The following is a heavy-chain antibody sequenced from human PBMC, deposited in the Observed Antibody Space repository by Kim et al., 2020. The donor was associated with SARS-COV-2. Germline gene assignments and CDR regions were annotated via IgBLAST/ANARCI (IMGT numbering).Heavy chain of an antibody. CDR2: IYYSGST. CDR1: GGSISSYY. D-gene: IGHD3-22*01. Sequence: SETLSLTCTVSGGSISSYYWSWIRQPPGKGLEWIGYIYYSGSTNYNPSLKSRVTISVDTSKNQFSLKLSSVTAADTAVYYCARDGYYYDSSLSGAFVIWGQGTMVTVSS. V-gene: IGHV4-59*13. J-gene: IGHJ3*02. CDR3: ARDGYYYDSSLSGAFVI.